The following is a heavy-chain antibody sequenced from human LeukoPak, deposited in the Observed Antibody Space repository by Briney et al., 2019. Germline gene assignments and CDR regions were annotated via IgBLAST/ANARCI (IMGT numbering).Heavy chain of an antibody. CDR2: ISAYNGNT. J-gene: IGHJ3*02. D-gene: IGHD1-26*01. Sequence: ASVKVSCKASGYTFTSYGISWVRQAPGQGLEWMGWISAYNGNTNYAQKLQGRVTMTTDTSTSTAYMELRSLRSDDTAVYYCARDASGSYFTTDAFDIWGQETMVTVSS. CDR1: GYTFTSYG. V-gene: IGHV1-18*01. CDR3: ARDASGSYFTTDAFDI.